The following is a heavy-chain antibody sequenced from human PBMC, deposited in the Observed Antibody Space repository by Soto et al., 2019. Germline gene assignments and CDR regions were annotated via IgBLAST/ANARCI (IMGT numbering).Heavy chain of an antibody. D-gene: IGHD2-2*01. CDR2: IYYSGST. V-gene: IGHV4-59*08. J-gene: IGHJ6*03. CDR3: AGRVKGYCSSTCCFEAYYYYMDV. Sequence: SETLSLTCTVSGGSISSYYWSWIRQPPGKGLEWIGYIYYSGSTNYNPSLKSRVTISVDTSKNQFSLKLSSVTAADTAVYYCAGRVKGYCSSTCCFEAYYYYMDVWGKGTTVTVSS. CDR1: GGSISSYY.